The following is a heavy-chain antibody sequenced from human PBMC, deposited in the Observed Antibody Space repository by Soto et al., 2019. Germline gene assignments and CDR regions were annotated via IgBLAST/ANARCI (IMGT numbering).Heavy chain of an antibody. CDR2: IIPYFNTL. V-gene: IGHV1-69*01. CDR3: ASGASRWYPYGFDS. Sequence: QAQVVQSGAEVRKPGSSVKLSCTASEGTFNSYAIAWVRQAPGQGLEWMGGIIPYFNTLNYAQKFQDRVTIPADDSTNTVYMEMSSLRSDDTAVYFCASGASRWYPYGFDSWAQGTLVTVSS. CDR1: EGTFNSYA. D-gene: IGHD6-13*01. J-gene: IGHJ4*02.